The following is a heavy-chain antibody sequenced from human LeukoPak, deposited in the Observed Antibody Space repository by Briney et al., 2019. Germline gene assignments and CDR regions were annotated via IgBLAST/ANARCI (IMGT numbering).Heavy chain of an antibody. CDR1: GGTFSTYA. D-gene: IGHD2-2*01. Sequence: SVKVSCKASGGTFSTYAISWVRQAPGQGLEWMGRFIPMLGIANYAQKFQGRVTITADKSTSTAYMELSSLTSDDTAVYYCARDLESLRYCSSTSCYWFAPWGQGTLVTVSS. CDR3: ARDLESLRYCSSTSCYWFAP. J-gene: IGHJ5*02. V-gene: IGHV1-69*04. CDR2: FIPMLGIA.